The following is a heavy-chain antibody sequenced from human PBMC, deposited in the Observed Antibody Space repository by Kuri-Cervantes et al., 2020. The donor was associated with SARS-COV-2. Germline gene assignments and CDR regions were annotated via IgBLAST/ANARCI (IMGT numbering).Heavy chain of an antibody. CDR1: GFMFSSYA. CDR2: GNGAGGST. V-gene: IGHV3-23*01. CDR3: ARERVPTIFGVVIVRYGMDV. Sequence: GGSLRLSCEASGFMFSSYAMSWVRQTPEKGLEWISTGNGAGGSTYYADSVVGRSTISRDNAKNSLYLQMNSLRAEDTAVYYCARERVPTIFGVVIVRYGMDVWGQGTTVTVSS. D-gene: IGHD3-3*01. J-gene: IGHJ6*02.